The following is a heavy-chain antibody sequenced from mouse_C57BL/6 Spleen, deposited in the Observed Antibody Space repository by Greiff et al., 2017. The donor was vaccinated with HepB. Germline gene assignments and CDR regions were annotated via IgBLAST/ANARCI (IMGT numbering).Heavy chain of an antibody. Sequence: VKLQQPGAELVKPGASVKLSCKASGYTFTSYWMQWVKQRPGQGLEWIGEIDPSDSYTNYNQKFKGKATLTVDTSSSTAYMQLSSLTSEDSAVYYCARDTTVVATNYFDYWGQGTTLTVSS. CDR3: ARDTTVVATNYFDY. D-gene: IGHD1-1*01. CDR2: IDPSDSYT. J-gene: IGHJ2*01. CDR1: GYTFTSYW. V-gene: IGHV1-50*01.